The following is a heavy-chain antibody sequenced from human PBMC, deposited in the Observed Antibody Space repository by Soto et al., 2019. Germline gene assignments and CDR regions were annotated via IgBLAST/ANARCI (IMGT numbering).Heavy chain of an antibody. CDR2: ISWNSGSI. J-gene: IGHJ4*02. CDR3: AKSRGQLWSDY. V-gene: IGHV3-9*01. Sequence: GGSLSLSCAASGFTFAGYAMHWVRQAPGKGLEWVSGISWNSGSIGYADSVKGRFTISRDNAKNSLYLQMNSLRAEDTALYYCAKSRGQLWSDYWGQGTLVTVSS. CDR1: GFTFAGYA. D-gene: IGHD5-18*01.